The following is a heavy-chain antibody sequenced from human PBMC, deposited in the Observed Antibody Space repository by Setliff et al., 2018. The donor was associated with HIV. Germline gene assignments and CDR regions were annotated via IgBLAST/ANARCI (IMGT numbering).Heavy chain of an antibody. CDR3: ARVIKSVLLN. D-gene: IGHD6-6*01. J-gene: IGHJ4*02. CDR1: GGPVSPFS. V-gene: IGHV4-59*02. Sequence: SETLSLTCSVSGGPVSPFSWTWVRQSPGKGLEWIGYLYISGNTDYNPSLRGRVTISRDTSKNEFSLILSSVTAADAGVYFCARVIKSVLLNWGRGTMVTVSS. CDR2: LYISGNT.